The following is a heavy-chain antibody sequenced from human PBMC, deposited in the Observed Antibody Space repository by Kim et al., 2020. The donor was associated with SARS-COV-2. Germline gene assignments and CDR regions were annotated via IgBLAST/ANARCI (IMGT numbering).Heavy chain of an antibody. Sequence: GGSLRLSCVASGFSFGTFDMSWVRQAPGKGLRWVSVIKAPEDTTYYAAAVKGWFTVSRDSASTTLYLQMNSLRADATAVYYCVKGAWLDYSGSGTLVTVS. V-gene: IGHV3-23*01. CDR2: IKAPEDTT. CDR1: GFSFGTFD. CDR3: VKGAWLDY. J-gene: IGHJ4*02. D-gene: IGHD3-16*01.